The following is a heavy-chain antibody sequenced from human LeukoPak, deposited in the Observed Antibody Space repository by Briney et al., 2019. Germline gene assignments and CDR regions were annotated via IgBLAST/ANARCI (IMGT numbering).Heavy chain of an antibody. D-gene: IGHD6-13*01. CDR2: IYSGGST. V-gene: IGHV3-53*01. J-gene: IGHJ3*02. CDR1: GFTVSSNY. Sequence: GGSLRLSCAASGFTVSSNYMSWVRQAPGKGLEWVSVIYSGGSTYYADSVKGRFTISRDNSKNTLYLQMNSLRAEDTAVYYCARDADSSSWYRGDAFDIWGQGTMVTVSS. CDR3: ARDADSSSWYRGDAFDI.